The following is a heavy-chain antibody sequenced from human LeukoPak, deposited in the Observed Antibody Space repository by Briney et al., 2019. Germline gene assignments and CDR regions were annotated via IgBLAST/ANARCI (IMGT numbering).Heavy chain of an antibody. CDR2: ISSSSSTI. J-gene: IGHJ6*03. Sequence: GGSLRLSCAASGFTFSSYSMNWVRQAPGKGLEWVSYISSSSSTIYYADSVKGRFTIPRDNAKNSLYLQMNSLRAEDTAVYFCATSGGFVLPNAITGNWYMDVWGRGTSVTVSS. CDR3: ATSGGFVLPNAITGNWYMDV. CDR1: GFTFSSYS. V-gene: IGHV3-48*01. D-gene: IGHD2-2*01.